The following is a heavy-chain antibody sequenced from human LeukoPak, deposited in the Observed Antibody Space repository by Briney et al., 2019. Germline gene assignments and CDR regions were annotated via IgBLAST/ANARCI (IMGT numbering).Heavy chain of an antibody. J-gene: IGHJ4*02. Sequence: GGSLRLSRAASGFIVSSNYMTWVRQAPGKGLEWVSVIHNDGSTYYADSVKGRFTISRDNSKNTLYLQMNSLRVEDTAVYYCAALARDYWGQGTLVTVSS. D-gene: IGHD3-3*02. CDR1: GFIVSSNY. CDR3: AALARDY. V-gene: IGHV3-53*01. CDR2: IHNDGST.